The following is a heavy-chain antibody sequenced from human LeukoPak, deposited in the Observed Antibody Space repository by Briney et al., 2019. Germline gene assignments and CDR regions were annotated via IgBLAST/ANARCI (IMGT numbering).Heavy chain of an antibody. J-gene: IGHJ6*04. Sequence: PGGSLRLSCAASGFTFDDYAMHWVRQAPGKGLEWVSLISWDGGSTYYADSVKGRFTISRDNSKNSLYLQMNSLRAEDTALYYCAKGAADHYYYGMDVWGKGTTVTVSS. V-gene: IGHV3-43D*04. CDR1: GFTFDDYA. CDR2: ISWDGGST. D-gene: IGHD6-13*01. CDR3: AKGAADHYYYGMDV.